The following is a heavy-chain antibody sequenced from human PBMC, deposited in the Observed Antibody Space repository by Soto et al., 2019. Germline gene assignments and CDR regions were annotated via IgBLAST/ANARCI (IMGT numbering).Heavy chain of an antibody. CDR2: VFYTGFT. D-gene: IGHD1-20*01. J-gene: IGHJ4*02. Sequence: ASETLSLTCAVSGGSTSGSYYYWAWLRQSPGKGPEWIGSVFYTGFTSYNPSLESRVSVSVDTSKSQFSLKLSAVTAADTAVYYCATSQKGYNWNYFDHWGQGALVTVSS. V-gene: IGHV4-39*01. CDR1: GGSTSGSYYY. CDR3: ATSQKGYNWNYFDH.